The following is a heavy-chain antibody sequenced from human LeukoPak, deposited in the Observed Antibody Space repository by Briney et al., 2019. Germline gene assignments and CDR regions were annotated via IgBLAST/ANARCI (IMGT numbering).Heavy chain of an antibody. J-gene: IGHJ4*02. Sequence: PSETLSLTCTVSGGSISSFHWSWIRQPAGKGLEWIGRIYTSGSTNYNPSLKSRVTMSVDTSKNQFSLKLSSVTAADTAVYYCASEAYYYDSSGYYKYWGQGTLVTVSS. V-gene: IGHV4-4*07. CDR2: IYTSGST. D-gene: IGHD3-22*01. CDR1: GGSISSFH. CDR3: ASEAYYYDSSGYYKY.